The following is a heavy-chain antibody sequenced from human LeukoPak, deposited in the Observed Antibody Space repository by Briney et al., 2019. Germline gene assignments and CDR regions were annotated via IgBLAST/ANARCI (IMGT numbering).Heavy chain of an antibody. Sequence: KPSETLSLTCTVSGGSISSSSYYWGWIRQPPGKGLEWIGSIYYSGSTYYNPSLKSRVTISVDTSKNQFSLKLSSVTAADTAVYYCARAPGAMEVADFDYWGQGTLVTVSS. CDR1: GGSISSSSYY. V-gene: IGHV4-39*07. CDR2: IYYSGST. J-gene: IGHJ4*02. D-gene: IGHD5-18*01. CDR3: ARAPGAMEVADFDY.